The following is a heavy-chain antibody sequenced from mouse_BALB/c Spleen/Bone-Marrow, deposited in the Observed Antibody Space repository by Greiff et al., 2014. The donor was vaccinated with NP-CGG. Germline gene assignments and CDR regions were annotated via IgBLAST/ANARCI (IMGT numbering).Heavy chain of an antibody. D-gene: IGHD2-13*01. V-gene: IGHV1-54*01. CDR2: INPRSGGT. J-gene: IGHJ3*01. Sequence: QVQLKESGAELGRPGTSVKGSCKASGYAFTNYLVEWVKQRPGQGLEWIGVINPRSGGTNYNEKFKGKATLTADKSSSTAYMQLSSLTSDDSAVYFCARGDYSFAYWGQGTLVTVSA. CDR1: GYAFTNYL. CDR3: ARGDYSFAY.